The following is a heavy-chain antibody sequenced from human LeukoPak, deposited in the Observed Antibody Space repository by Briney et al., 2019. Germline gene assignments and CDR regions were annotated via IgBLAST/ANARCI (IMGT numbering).Heavy chain of an antibody. Sequence: SVKVSCKASGGTFSRYAISLVRQAPGQGLEWMGGIIPIFGTANYAQKFQGRVTITADESTSTAYMELSSLRSEDTAIYYCARHRGSSSWYGVREAEYCQHWGQGTLVTVSS. CDR3: ARHRGSSSWYGVREAEYCQH. CDR1: GGTFSRYA. V-gene: IGHV1-69*01. D-gene: IGHD6-13*01. CDR2: IIPIFGTA. J-gene: IGHJ1*01.